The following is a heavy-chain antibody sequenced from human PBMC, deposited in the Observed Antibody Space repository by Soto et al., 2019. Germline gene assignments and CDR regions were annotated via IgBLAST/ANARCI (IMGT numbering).Heavy chain of an antibody. CDR2: ISWDGGST. D-gene: IGHD5-18*01. J-gene: IGHJ6*02. CDR1: GFTFDDYT. V-gene: IGHV3-43*01. Sequence: PGGSLRLSCAASGFTFDDYTMHWVRQAPGKGLEWVSLISWDGGSTYYADSVKGRFTISRDNSKNSLYLQMNSLRTEDTALYYCSKDQRGYSYGYDYYYCMDVWGQGTTVTVSS. CDR3: SKDQRGYSYGYDYYYCMDV.